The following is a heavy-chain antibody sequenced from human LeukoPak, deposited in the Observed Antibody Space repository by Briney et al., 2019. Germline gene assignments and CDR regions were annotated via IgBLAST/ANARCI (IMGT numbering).Heavy chain of an antibody. CDR2: TGVSGS. D-gene: IGHD3-10*01. CDR1: GFTFSSSA. CDR3: ARCYTYGTTWFGGLDV. J-gene: IGHJ6*02. V-gene: IGHV3-23*01. Sequence: GGSLRLSCAASGFTFSSSAMTWVRQVLGKGLEWVSTTGVSGSYYADSVKGRFTISRDNSKNTLYLQMNSLRAEDTAVYCCARCYTYGTTWFGGLDVWGQGTTVTVSS.